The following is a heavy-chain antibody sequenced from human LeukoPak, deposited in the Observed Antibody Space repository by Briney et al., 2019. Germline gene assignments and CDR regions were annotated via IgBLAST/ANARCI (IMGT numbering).Heavy chain of an antibody. V-gene: IGHV4-39*01. Sequence: PSETLSLTCTVSGGSISSSNYYWGWIRQPPGKGLEWIGSIYYSGNTYYNPSLKSRVTISVDTSKNQFSLKLTSVTAADTAVYYCARRRGTYYDFDYWGQGTLVTVSS. CDR1: GGSISSSNYY. J-gene: IGHJ4*02. D-gene: IGHD1-26*01. CDR2: IYYSGNT. CDR3: ARRRGTYYDFDY.